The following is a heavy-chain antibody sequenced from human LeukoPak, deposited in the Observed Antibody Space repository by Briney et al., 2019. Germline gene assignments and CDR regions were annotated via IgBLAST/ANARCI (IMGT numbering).Heavy chain of an antibody. D-gene: IGHD3-22*01. CDR3: AKFDYYDSSGYYNKVLDAFDI. Sequence: PGGSLRLSCGASGFTFRSYAMSWVRQAPGKGLEWVSAISGSGGSTYYADSVKGRCTISRDNSKNTLYLQMNSLRAEDTAVYYCAKFDYYDSSGYYNKVLDAFDIWGQGTMVTVSS. CDR1: GFTFRSYA. CDR2: ISGSGGST. J-gene: IGHJ3*02. V-gene: IGHV3-23*01.